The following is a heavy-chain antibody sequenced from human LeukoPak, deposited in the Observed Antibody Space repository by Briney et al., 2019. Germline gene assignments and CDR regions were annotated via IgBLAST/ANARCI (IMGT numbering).Heavy chain of an antibody. CDR3: AGQYYYGSGSLN. D-gene: IGHD3-10*01. J-gene: IGHJ4*02. V-gene: IGHV4-4*07. CDR2: IYTSGST. CDR1: GHSISNYY. Sequence: PSETLSLTCTVSGHSISNYYLSWIRQPAGKGLEWIGRIYTSGSTNYNPSLKSRVTISVDTSKNQFSLKLSSVTAADTAVYYCAGQYYYGSGSLNWGQGTLVTVSS.